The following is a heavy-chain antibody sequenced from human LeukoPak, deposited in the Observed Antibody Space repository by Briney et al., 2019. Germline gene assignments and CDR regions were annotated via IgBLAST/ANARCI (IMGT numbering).Heavy chain of an antibody. D-gene: IGHD3-22*01. CDR2: IRSKANSYAT. V-gene: IGHV3-73*01. Sequence: GGSLRLSCAASGFTFRGSAMHWVRQASGKGLEWVGRIRSKANSYATAYAASVKGRFTISRDDSKNTAYLQMNSLKTEDTAVYYCTSHYDSSGYYLLGYWGQGTLVTVSS. CDR1: GFTFRGSA. J-gene: IGHJ4*02. CDR3: TSHYDSSGYYLLGY.